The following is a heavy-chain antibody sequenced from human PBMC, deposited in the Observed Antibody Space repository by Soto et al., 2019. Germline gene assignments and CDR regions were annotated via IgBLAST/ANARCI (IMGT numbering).Heavy chain of an antibody. CDR3: ARDLGTMVRGLLVNYYGMDV. V-gene: IGHV4-4*02. J-gene: IGHJ6*02. CDR1: GGSISSSNW. D-gene: IGHD3-10*01. Sequence: SETLSLTCAVSGGSISSSNWWSWVRQPPGXGLEWIGEIYHSGSTNYNPSLKSRVTISVDKSKNQFSLKLSSVTAADAAVYYCARDLGTMVRGLLVNYYGMDVWGQGTTGTVSS. CDR2: IYHSGST.